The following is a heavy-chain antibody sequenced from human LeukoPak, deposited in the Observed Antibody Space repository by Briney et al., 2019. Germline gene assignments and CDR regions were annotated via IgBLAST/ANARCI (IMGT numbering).Heavy chain of an antibody. D-gene: IGHD2-2*01. CDR1: GGSISSFY. J-gene: IGHJ4*02. Sequence: PSETLSLTCTVSGGSISSFYCSWIRQPPGKGLEWIGYIYTSGSTNYNPSLKSRVTISVDTSKNQFSLKLSSVTAADTAVYYCATMEWSSTSCTKGFDYWGQGTLVTVSS. V-gene: IGHV4-4*09. CDR3: ATMEWSSTSCTKGFDY. CDR2: IYTSGST.